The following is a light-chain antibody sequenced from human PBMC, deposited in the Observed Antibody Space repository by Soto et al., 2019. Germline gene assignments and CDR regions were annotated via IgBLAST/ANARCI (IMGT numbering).Light chain of an antibody. J-gene: IGKJ2*01. CDR2: AAS. CDR1: QNIKKY. CDR3: QQSYNTPLT. V-gene: IGKV1-39*01. Sequence: DIQMTQSPSSLSASVGDRVTISCRASQNIKKYLNWYQQKPGKVPKLLIYAASVLQSGVPSRFSGSGSGTDFTLTISSLQPEDFATYYCQQSYNTPLTFGQGTIVEIK.